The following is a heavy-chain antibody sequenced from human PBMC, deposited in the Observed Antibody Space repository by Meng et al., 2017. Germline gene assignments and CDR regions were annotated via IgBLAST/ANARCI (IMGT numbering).Heavy chain of an antibody. J-gene: IGHJ4*02. Sequence: GGSRRLSCAASGFTFSSYAMHWVRQAPGKGLEWVAVISYEGSNKYYADSVKGRFTISRDNSKNTLYLQMNSLRAEDTAVYYCARATVTTLGLDYWGQGTLVTVSS. D-gene: IGHD4-17*01. V-gene: IGHV3-30*04. CDR3: ARATVTTLGLDY. CDR1: GFTFSSYA. CDR2: ISYEGSNK.